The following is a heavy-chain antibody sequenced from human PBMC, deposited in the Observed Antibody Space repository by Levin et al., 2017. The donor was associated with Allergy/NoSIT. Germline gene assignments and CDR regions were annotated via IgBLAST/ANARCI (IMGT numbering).Heavy chain of an antibody. CDR1: GFTFRDYY. V-gene: IGHV3-11*05. CDR2: ISGTSSAI. D-gene: IGHD6-13*01. Sequence: GESLKISCAASGFTFRDYYMSWIRQAPGKGLELVSYISGTSSAIIYADSVKGRFTISRDNAQNLLYLQMNSLRAEDTAVYFCARGPLAAADHYWGQGTLVTVSS. J-gene: IGHJ4*02. CDR3: ARGPLAAADHY.